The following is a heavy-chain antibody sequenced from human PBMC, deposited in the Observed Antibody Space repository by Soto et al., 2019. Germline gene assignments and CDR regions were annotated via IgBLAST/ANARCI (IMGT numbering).Heavy chain of an antibody. J-gene: IGHJ4*02. V-gene: IGHV4-39*01. CDR2: NYYRGST. D-gene: IGHD3-10*01. CDR3: ARQYTYRFGEFLFDY. CDR1: GGSISSSSYY. Sequence: SETLSLTCTVSGGSISSSSYYWGWIRQPPGKGLEWIGSNYYRGSTYYNPSPKSRVTISVDTSKNQFTLKLSSVTAAATAGNYWARQYTYRFGEFLFDYWGQGTLVTVSS.